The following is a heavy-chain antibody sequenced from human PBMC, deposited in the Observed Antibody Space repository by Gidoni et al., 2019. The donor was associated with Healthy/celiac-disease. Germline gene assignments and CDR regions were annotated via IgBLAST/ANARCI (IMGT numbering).Heavy chain of an antibody. D-gene: IGHD5-18*01. CDR2: IYYSGST. J-gene: IGHJ4*02. V-gene: IGHV4-39*07. CDR1: GGSISSSSYY. Sequence: QLQLQASGPGLVQPSETLSLTCTVSGGSISSSSYYWGWIRQPPGKGLEWIGNIYYSGSTYYNPSLKSRVTISVDTSKNQFSLKLSSVTAADTAVYYCARDGGELDTAMVDWGQGTLVTVSS. CDR3: ARDGGELDTAMVD.